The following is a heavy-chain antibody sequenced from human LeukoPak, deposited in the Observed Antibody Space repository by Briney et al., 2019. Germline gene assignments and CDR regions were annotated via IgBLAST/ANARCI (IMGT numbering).Heavy chain of an antibody. Sequence: PSETLSLTCTVSGGPISSSSYYWGWIRQPPGKGLEWNGRIYYSGSTYYNPSLKSRVTMSVDTSKNQFSLKLSSVTAADTAVYYCARAGREGRIAALYYYYYMDVWGKGTTVTVSS. D-gene: IGHD6-6*01. CDR1: GGPISSSSYY. CDR3: ARAGREGRIAALYYYYYMDV. V-gene: IGHV4-39*07. CDR2: IYYSGST. J-gene: IGHJ6*03.